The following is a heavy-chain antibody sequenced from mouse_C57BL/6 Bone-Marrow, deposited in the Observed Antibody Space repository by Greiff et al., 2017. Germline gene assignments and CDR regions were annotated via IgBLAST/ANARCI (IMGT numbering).Heavy chain of an antibody. CDR1: GYTFTSYG. Sequence: VQLQQSGAELARPGASVKLSCKASGYTFTSYGISWVKQRTGQGLEWIGEIYPRSGNTYYNEKFKGKATLTADKSSSTAYMELRSLTSEDSAVYFCARQLYYDYDGWAYWGQGTLVTVSA. CDR2: IYPRSGNT. D-gene: IGHD2-4*01. CDR3: ARQLYYDYDGWAY. V-gene: IGHV1-81*01. J-gene: IGHJ3*01.